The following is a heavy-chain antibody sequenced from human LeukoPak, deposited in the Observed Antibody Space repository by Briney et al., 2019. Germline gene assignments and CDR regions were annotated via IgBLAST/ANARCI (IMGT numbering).Heavy chain of an antibody. CDR3: AKDISRQLVENWFDP. D-gene: IGHD6-6*01. Sequence: GGSLRLSCAASGFTFDDYTMHWVRQAPGKGLEWVSLISWDGGSTYYADSVKGRFTISRDNSKNSLYLQMNSLRTEDTALYYCAKDISRQLVENWFDPWGQGTLVTVSS. CDR1: GFTFDDYT. V-gene: IGHV3-43*01. CDR2: ISWDGGST. J-gene: IGHJ5*02.